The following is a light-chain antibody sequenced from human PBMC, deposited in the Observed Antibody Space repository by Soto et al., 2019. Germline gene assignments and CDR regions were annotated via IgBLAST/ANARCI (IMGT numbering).Light chain of an antibody. J-gene: IGKJ1*01. Sequence: EIWMTQSAATLSVSPVERAALSFRPSQSVSSKLALYQQKPGQGPMLLIYFSSTRAXCMXARFSGSGSGTEVTLTLSSPQSEELAVYYCQQYNNWPRTFGQGTKVDTK. V-gene: IGKV3-15*01. CDR3: QQYNNWPRT. CDR2: FSS. CDR1: QSVSSK.